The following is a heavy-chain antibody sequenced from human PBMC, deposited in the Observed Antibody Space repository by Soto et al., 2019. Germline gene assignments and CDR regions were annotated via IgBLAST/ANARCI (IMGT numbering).Heavy chain of an antibody. D-gene: IGHD3-10*01. Sequence: EVQLVESGGGLVKPGGSLRLSCAASGFTFSSYSMNWVRQAPGKGLEWVSSISSSSSYIYYADSVKGRFTISRDNAKNSLYLQMNSLRAEDTAVYYCARDPGYYGSGRVGQNGMDVWGQGTTVTVSS. CDR3: ARDPGYYGSGRVGQNGMDV. CDR1: GFTFSSYS. V-gene: IGHV3-21*01. J-gene: IGHJ6*02. CDR2: ISSSSSYI.